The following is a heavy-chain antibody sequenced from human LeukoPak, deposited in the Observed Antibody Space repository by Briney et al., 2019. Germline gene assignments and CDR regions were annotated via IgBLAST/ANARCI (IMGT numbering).Heavy chain of an antibody. J-gene: IGHJ4*02. D-gene: IGHD5-18*01. CDR1: GFTFSSYW. Sequence: GGSLRLSCAASGFTFSSYWMSWVRQAPGKGLEWVANIKQDGSEKYYVDSVKGRFTISRDNAKNSLYLQMNSLRAEDTAVYYRARDLVDTAMVSLDYWGQGTLVTVSS. V-gene: IGHV3-7*01. CDR2: IKQDGSEK. CDR3: ARDLVDTAMVSLDY.